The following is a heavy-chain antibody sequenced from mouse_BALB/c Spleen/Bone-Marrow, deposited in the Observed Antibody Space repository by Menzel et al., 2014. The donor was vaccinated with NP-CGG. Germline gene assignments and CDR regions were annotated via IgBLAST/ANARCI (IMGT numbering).Heavy chain of an antibody. CDR3: ARDLDY. CDR1: GYTFTDCA. Sequence: VQGVESGAELVRPGVSVKISCKGSGYTFTDCAMHWVKQSHAKSLEWIGVISTYYGDATYNQKFEGKATMTVDKSSSTAYMELARLTSEDSAIYYCARDLDYWGQGTTLTVSS. J-gene: IGHJ2*01. V-gene: IGHV1S137*01. CDR2: ISTYYGDA.